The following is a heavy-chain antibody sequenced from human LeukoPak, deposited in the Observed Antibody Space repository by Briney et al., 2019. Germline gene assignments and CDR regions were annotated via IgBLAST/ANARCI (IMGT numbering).Heavy chain of an antibody. CDR2: IYSGCST. CDR1: GFTVSSNY. D-gene: IGHD6-19*01. V-gene: IGHV3-53*01. Sequence: GGSLRPSCAASGFTVSSNYMSWVRQAPGKGLEWVSVIYSGCSTYYADSVKGRFTISRDNSKNTLYLQMNSLRAEDTAVYYCASGIAVAQARYSGIDVWGQGTTVTVSS. J-gene: IGHJ6*02. CDR3: ASGIAVAQARYSGIDV.